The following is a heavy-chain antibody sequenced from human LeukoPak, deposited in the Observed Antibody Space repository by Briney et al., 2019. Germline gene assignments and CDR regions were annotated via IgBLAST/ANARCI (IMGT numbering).Heavy chain of an antibody. CDR2: ICGSGGST. J-gene: IGHJ4*02. V-gene: IGHV3-23*01. CDR3: AKPREEFDY. Sequence: GGSLRLSCAASGYTFSSYAMGWVRQAPGKGLEWVSAICGSGGSTYYADSVKGRFTISRDNSKNTLYLQMNSLRAEDTAVYYCAKPREEFDYWGQGTLVTVSS. D-gene: IGHD1-26*01. CDR1: GYTFSSYA.